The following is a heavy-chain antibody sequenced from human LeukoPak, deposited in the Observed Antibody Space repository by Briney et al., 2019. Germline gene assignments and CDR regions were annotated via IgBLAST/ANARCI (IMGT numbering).Heavy chain of an antibody. Sequence: GASVKVSCKASGYTFTSYAMHWVRQAPGQRLEWMGWINAGNGNTKYSQKFQGRVTITRDTSASTAYMELSSLRSEDTAVYYCARDHVVVVPAAPGWFDPWGQGTLVTVSS. CDR2: INAGNGNT. CDR3: ARDHVVVVPAAPGWFDP. J-gene: IGHJ5*02. D-gene: IGHD2-2*01. V-gene: IGHV1-3*01. CDR1: GYTFTSYA.